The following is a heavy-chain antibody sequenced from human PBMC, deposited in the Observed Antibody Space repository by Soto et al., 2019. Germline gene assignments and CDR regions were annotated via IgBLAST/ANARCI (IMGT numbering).Heavy chain of an antibody. CDR2: IYHSGST. V-gene: IGHV4-30-2*01. CDR1: GGSISSGGYS. J-gene: IGHJ4*02. CDR3: ARVRGYDSSGYFDY. Sequence: SETLSLTCAVSGGSISSGGYSWSWIRQPPGKGLEWIGYIYHSGSTYYNPSLKSRVTISVDRSKNQFSLKLSSVTAADTAVYYCARVRGYDSSGYFDYWGQGTLVTVSS. D-gene: IGHD3-22*01.